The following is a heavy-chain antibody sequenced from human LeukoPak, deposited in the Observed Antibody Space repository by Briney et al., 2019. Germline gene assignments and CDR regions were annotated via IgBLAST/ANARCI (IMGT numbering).Heavy chain of an antibody. CDR3: VRDEGFHGSGSN. D-gene: IGHD3-10*01. J-gene: IGHJ4*02. CDR1: GFTVSDNY. CDR2: IYSGGGT. V-gene: IGHV3-66*01. Sequence: GGSLRLSCAASGFTVSDNYMSWVRQAPGKGLEWVSVIYSGGGTYYSHSVKGRFTISRDNSKNTLYLQMNTLRVEDTAVYYCVRDEGFHGSGSNWGPGTLVTVSS.